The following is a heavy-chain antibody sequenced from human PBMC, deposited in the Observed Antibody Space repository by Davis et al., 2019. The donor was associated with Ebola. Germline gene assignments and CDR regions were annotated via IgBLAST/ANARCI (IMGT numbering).Heavy chain of an antibody. CDR3: ARDGGSRSYDNFQD. V-gene: IGHV1-69*13. Sequence: SVKVSCKASGVTFSSNVISWVRQAPGQGLEWMGGTIPFFRSANYAQKFQGRVTITADEFTTTTYMELTSLRSEDTAVYYCARDGGSRSYDNFQDWGQGTRVTVSS. CDR2: TIPFFRSA. D-gene: IGHD3-10*01. CDR1: GVTFSSNV. J-gene: IGHJ1*01.